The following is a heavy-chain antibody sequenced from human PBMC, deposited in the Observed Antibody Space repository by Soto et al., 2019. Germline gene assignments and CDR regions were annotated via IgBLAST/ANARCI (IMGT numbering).Heavy chain of an antibody. CDR2: MKSKADGETT. J-gene: IGHJ4*02. V-gene: IGHV3-15*01. CDR1: GFTFSNAC. Sequence: LRLSCAASGFTFSNACMSWVRQAPGKGLEWVGRMKSKADGETTDYAAPVKGRFTISRDDSKNTLYLQMNSLTTEDSAVYYCTTPLPYYDFMICYEPFDYWGQGTLVPVSS. CDR3: TTPLPYYDFMICYEPFDY. D-gene: IGHD3-9*01.